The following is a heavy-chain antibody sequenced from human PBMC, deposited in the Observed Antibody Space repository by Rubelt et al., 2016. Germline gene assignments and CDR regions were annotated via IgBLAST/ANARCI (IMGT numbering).Heavy chain of an antibody. CDR2: ILTGGEI. CDR3: AKDRVRHEGDWVIDY. V-gene: IGHV3-23*01. Sequence: LKSGGGLVQPGGSLRLSCAVSGFTVTFYTMNWVRQAPGKGPEWVSGILTGGEIYYADSVKGRFTISRDSSKNTLYLQMNSLRVEDTAVYYCAKDRVRHEGDWVIDYWGQGTLVTVSS. J-gene: IGHJ4*02. D-gene: IGHD3-10*01. CDR1: GFTVTFYT.